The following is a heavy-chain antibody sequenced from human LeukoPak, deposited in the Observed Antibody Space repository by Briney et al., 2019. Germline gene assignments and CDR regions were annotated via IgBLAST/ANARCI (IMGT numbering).Heavy chain of an antibody. Sequence: SETLSLTCTVSGGSISSYYWSWIRQPPGKGLEWIGYIYYSGSTNYNPSLESRVTISVDTSKNQFSLKLSSVTAADAAVYYCARVRMPNWFDPWGQGTLVTVSS. CDR3: ARVRMPNWFDP. CDR1: GGSISSYY. D-gene: IGHD1-14*01. CDR2: IYYSGST. V-gene: IGHV4-59*01. J-gene: IGHJ5*02.